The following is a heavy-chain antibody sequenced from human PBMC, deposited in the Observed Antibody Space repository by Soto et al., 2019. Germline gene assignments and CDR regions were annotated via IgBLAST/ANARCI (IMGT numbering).Heavy chain of an antibody. CDR2: IYYSGST. CDR3: ARRYGSCFDY. J-gene: IGHJ4*02. Sequence: QVQLQESGPGLVKPSETLSLTCTVSGGSISSYYWSWIRQPPGKGLEWIGYIYYSGSTNYNPSLKSRVTLSVATSKNHFSLKLSSVTAADTAVHYCARRYGSCFDYWGQGTLVTVSS. D-gene: IGHD5-18*01. V-gene: IGHV4-59*08. CDR1: GGSISSYY.